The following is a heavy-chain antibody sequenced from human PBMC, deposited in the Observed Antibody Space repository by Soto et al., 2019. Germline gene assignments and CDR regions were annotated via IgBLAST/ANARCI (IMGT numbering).Heavy chain of an antibody. J-gene: IGHJ4*02. CDR2: ISGSGGTA. CDR3: AKGRGQNWKFDY. D-gene: IGHD1-1*01. V-gene: IGHV3-23*01. Sequence: EVQLLESGGGSLQPGGSLRLSCAASGFTFSSYAMHWVRRPPGKGLEWVSSISGSGGTAYYADSVKGRFSISRDSLVNTLYLQMNSLRAEDTAVYYCAKGRGQNWKFDYWGQGTLVTVSP. CDR1: GFTFSSYA.